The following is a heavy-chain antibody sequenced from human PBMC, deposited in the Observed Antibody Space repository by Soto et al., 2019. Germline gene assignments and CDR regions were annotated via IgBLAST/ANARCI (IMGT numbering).Heavy chain of an antibody. D-gene: IGHD4-17*01. J-gene: IGHJ4*02. CDR3: ASPPRATVTTPADY. CDR2: ISGSDGST. Sequence: GGSLRLSCTASGFTLNNHAMSWVRQAPGKGLEWVSVISGSDGSTYYTDSVRGRFSISRDSSKNTLYLQMSSLRAEETAVYYCASPPRATVTTPADYWGQGTLVTISS. CDR1: GFTLNNHA. V-gene: IGHV3-23*01.